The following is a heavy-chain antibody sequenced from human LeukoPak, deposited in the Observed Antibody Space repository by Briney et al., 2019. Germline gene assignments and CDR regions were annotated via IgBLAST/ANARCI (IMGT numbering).Heavy chain of an antibody. V-gene: IGHV3-21*01. CDR1: GFTFSSYS. CDR3: ARDLRSPGYAGYSSSKGLGT. CDR2: ISSSSSYI. D-gene: IGHD6-6*01. J-gene: IGHJ5*02. Sequence: GGSLRLSCAASGFTFSSYSMNWVRQAPGKGLEWVSSISSSSSYIYYADSVKGRFTISRDNAKNSLYLQMNSLRAEDTAVYYCARDLRSPGYAGYSSSKGLGTWGQGTLVTVSS.